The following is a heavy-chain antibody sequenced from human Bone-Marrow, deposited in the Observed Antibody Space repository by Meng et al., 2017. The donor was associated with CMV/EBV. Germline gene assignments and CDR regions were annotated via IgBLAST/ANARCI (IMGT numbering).Heavy chain of an antibody. D-gene: IGHD2-8*01. J-gene: IGHJ5*02. V-gene: IGHV3-21*01. CDR1: GFTFGNFN. CDR3: AKEGPYAIQDIDL. CDR2: IHYNGRDI. Sequence: GESLKISCVASGFTFGNFNMNWVRQASGKGLEWVSAIHYNGRDINYAGSIKGRFTVSRDNAKNSLYLQMNSLRAEDTALYYCAKEGPYAIQDIDLWGQGTLVTVSS.